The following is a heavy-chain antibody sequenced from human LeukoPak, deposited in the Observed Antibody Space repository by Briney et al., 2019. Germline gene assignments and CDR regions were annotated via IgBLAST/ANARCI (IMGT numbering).Heavy chain of an antibody. Sequence: GGSLRLSCAASGFTFSSYGMHWVRQAPGKGLEWVAVIWYDGNNKYYADSVKGRFTISRDNSKNTLYLQMNSLRAEDTALYYCARGEGAFGVVMGMDVWGQGTTVTVSS. CDR1: GFTFSSYG. V-gene: IGHV3-33*01. J-gene: IGHJ6*02. CDR2: IWYDGNNK. D-gene: IGHD3-3*01. CDR3: ARGEGAFGVVMGMDV.